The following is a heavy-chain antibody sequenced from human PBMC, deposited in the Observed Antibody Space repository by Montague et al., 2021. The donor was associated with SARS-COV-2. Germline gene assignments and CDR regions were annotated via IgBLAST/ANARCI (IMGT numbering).Heavy chain of an antibody. J-gene: IGHJ4*02. CDR1: AGTISTSY. CDR3: ARDQGHNRWIYDY. Sequence: SETLSLTCSVFAGTISTSYWSWARQSQGKGLEWTGHSSYSGSTNHNPSPKSRITTSMDTSENQFSLQLTSVTAADTAVYYCARDQGHNRWIYDYWGQGTLVTVAS. V-gene: IGHV4-59*01. CDR2: SSYSGST. D-gene: IGHD1-14*01.